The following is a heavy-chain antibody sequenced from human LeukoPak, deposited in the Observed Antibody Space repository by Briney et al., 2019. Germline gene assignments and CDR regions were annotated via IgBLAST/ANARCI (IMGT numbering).Heavy chain of an antibody. J-gene: IGHJ4*02. D-gene: IGHD2-21*02. CDR2: IRYDGSNK. CDR1: GFTFSSYA. Sequence: PGGSLRLSCAASGFTFSSYAMHWVRQAPGKGLEWVAFIRYDGSNKYYADSVKGRFTISRDNSKNTLYLQMNSLRAEDTAVYYCAKEGDSHPAEIDYWGQGTLVTVSS. V-gene: IGHV3-30*02. CDR3: AKEGDSHPAEIDY.